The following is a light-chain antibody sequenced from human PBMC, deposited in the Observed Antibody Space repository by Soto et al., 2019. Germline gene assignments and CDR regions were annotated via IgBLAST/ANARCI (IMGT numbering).Light chain of an antibody. CDR2: EVS. Sequence: QSALTQPASVSGSPGQSITISCTGTSSDVGGYNSVSWYQQHPGKAPKLMIYEVSNRPSGVSNRFSGSKSGNTASLTISGLQAEDEADYYCSSYTSSSLYVFGTGTKVTV. CDR3: SSYTSSSLYV. V-gene: IGLV2-14*01. CDR1: SSDVGGYNS. J-gene: IGLJ1*01.